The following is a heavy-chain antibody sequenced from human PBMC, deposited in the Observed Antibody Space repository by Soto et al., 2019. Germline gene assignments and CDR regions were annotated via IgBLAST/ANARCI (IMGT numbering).Heavy chain of an antibody. V-gene: IGHV3-30*18. Sequence: PGGSLRLSCAASGFTFSSYGMHWVRQAPGKGLEWVAVISYDGSNKYYADSVKGRFTISRDNSKNTLYLQMNSLRAEDTAVYYCAKDLNYYGSGSYYSYFDYWGQGTLVTVSS. D-gene: IGHD3-10*01. CDR3: AKDLNYYGSGSYYSYFDY. CDR1: GFTFSSYG. J-gene: IGHJ4*02. CDR2: ISYDGSNK.